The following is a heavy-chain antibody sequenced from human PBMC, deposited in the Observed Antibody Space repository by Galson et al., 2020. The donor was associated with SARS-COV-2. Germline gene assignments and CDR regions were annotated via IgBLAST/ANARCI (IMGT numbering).Heavy chain of an antibody. Sequence: PGASLRLSCAASGFTFSDCAMHWVRQAPGKGLEWVAVIWYDGSNKYYADSVKGRFTISRDNSKNTLYLQMNSLRAEDTAVYYCAREGGSGIVAAPTDYWGQGTLVTVSS. CDR2: IWYDGSNK. CDR3: AREGGSGIVAAPTDY. D-gene: IGHD1-26*01. J-gene: IGHJ4*02. CDR1: GFTFSDCA. V-gene: IGHV3-33*08.